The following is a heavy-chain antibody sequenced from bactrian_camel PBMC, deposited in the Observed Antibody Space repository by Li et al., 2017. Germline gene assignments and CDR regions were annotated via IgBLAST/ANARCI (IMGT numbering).Heavy chain of an antibody. CDR2: VASNGGST. V-gene: IGHV3S40*01. CDR1: GFTFTTFG. J-gene: IGHJ4*01. D-gene: IGHD6*01. CDR3: AKVGGSWSEYSN. Sequence: DVQLVESGGGLVQPGGSLRLSCEASGFTFTTFGMSWVRQAPGKGLEWVSGVASNGGSTENADSIVGRFTISRDNAENTLYLRLNSLKTEDTAMYYCAKVGGSWSEYSNWGQGTQVTVS.